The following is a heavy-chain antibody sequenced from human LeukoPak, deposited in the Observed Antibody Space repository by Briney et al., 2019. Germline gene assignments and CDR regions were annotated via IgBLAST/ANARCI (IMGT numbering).Heavy chain of an antibody. J-gene: IGHJ6*03. D-gene: IGHD2-2*01. CDR2: VYYTGST. V-gene: IGHV4-59*12. CDR3: AREGYCSSTSCSWYYYYYYMDV. CDR1: GGSISSYY. Sequence: SETLSLTCTVSGGSISSYYWSWVRQPPGKGLEWIGFVYYTGSTNYSPSLKSRVTISVDTSKNQFSLKLSSVTAADTAVYYCAREGYCSSTSCSWYYYYYYMDVWGKGTTVTISS.